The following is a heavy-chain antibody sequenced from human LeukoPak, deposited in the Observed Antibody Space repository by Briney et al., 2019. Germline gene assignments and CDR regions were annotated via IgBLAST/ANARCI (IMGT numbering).Heavy chain of an antibody. CDR2: INHSGST. CDR1: GGSFSGYY. CDR3: ARVARGYSYGPPKRYFDY. J-gene: IGHJ4*02. D-gene: IGHD5-18*01. Sequence: PSETLSLTCAVYGGSFSGYYWSWIRQPPGKGLEWIGEINHSGSTNYNPSLKSRVTISVDTSKNQFSLKLSSVTAADTAVYYCARVARGYSYGPPKRYFDYWGQGTLVTVSS. V-gene: IGHV4-34*01.